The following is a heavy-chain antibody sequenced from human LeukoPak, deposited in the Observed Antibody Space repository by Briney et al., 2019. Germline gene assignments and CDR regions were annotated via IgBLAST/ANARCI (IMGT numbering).Heavy chain of an antibody. D-gene: IGHD6-19*01. V-gene: IGHV3-20*04. CDR3: ARVETSSGWSYYYYYMDV. CDR1: GFTFDDYG. Sequence: GGSLRLSCAASGFTFDDYGMSWVRQAPGKGLEWVSGINWNGGSTGYADSVKGRFTISRDNAKNSLYLQMNSLRAEDTALYYCARVETSSGWSYYYYYMDVSGKGTTVTVFS. J-gene: IGHJ6*03. CDR2: INWNGGST.